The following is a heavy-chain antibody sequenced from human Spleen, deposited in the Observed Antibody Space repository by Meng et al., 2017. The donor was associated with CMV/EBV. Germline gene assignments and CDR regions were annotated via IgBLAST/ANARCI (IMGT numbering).Heavy chain of an antibody. D-gene: IGHD6-13*01. V-gene: IGHV4-61*01. Sequence: SETLSLTCTVSGDSISSGSFYWSWIRQPPGKGLEWIGHIYFTGSTKYNPSLKSRVTMSVDTSKNEFSLKLSSVTAADTAVYYCARGGIQQLLYWFDPWGQGTLVTVSS. CDR3: ARGGIQQLLYWFDP. CDR2: IYFTGST. J-gene: IGHJ5*02. CDR1: GDSISSGSFY.